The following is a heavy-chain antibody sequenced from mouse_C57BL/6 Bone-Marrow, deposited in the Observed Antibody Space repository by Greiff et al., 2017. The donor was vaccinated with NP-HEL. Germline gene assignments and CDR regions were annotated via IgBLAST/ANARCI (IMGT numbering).Heavy chain of an antibody. J-gene: IGHJ2*01. CDR3: ARGDGYYDY. CDR2: IYPRDGST. V-gene: IGHV1-85*01. CDR1: GYTFTSYD. Sequence: VKLMESGPELVKPGASVKLSCKASGYTFTSYDINWVKQRPGQGLEWIGWIYPRDGSTKYNEKFKGKATVTVDTSSSTAYMELHSLTSEDAAVYFCARGDGYYDYWGQGTTLTVSS. D-gene: IGHD2-3*01.